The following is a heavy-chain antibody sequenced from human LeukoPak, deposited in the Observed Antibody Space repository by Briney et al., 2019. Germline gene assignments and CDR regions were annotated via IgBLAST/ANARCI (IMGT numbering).Heavy chain of an antibody. CDR2: IIPIFGTA. J-gene: IGHJ4*02. CDR3: AREDDILTGYCDY. D-gene: IGHD3-9*01. CDR1: GGTFSSYA. Sequence: ASVKVSCKASGGTFSSYAISWVRQAPGQGLEWMGGIIPIFGTANYAQKFQGRVTITADKSTSTAYMELSSLRSEDTAVYYCAREDDILTGYCDYWGQGTLVTVSS. V-gene: IGHV1-69*06.